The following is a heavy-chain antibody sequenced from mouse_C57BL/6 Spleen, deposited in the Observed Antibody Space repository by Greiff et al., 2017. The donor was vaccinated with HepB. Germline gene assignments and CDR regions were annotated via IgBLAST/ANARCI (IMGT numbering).Heavy chain of an antibody. D-gene: IGHD2-3*01. CDR1: GYTFTIYW. CDR3: ARWLLRGYAMDY. V-gene: IGHV1-53*01. CDR2: INPSNGGT. Sequence: QVQLKQPGTELVKPGASVKLSCKASGYTFTIYWMHWVKQRPGQGLEWIGNINPSNGGTNYNEKFKSKATLTVDKSSSTAYMQLSSLTSEDSAVYYCARWLLRGYAMDYWGQGTSVTVSS. J-gene: IGHJ4*01.